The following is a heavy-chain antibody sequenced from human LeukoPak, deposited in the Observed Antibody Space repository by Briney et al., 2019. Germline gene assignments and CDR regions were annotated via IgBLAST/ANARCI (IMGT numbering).Heavy chain of an antibody. J-gene: IGHJ4*02. CDR3: ARGEMATILDY. D-gene: IGHD5-24*01. CDR1: GGTFSSYT. Sequence: SVKVSCKASGGTFSSYTISWVRQAPGQGLDWMGRIIPILGIANYAQKFQGRVTITADKSTSTAYMELSSLRSEDTAVYYCARGEMATILDYWGQGTLVTVSS. V-gene: IGHV1-69*02. CDR2: IIPILGIA.